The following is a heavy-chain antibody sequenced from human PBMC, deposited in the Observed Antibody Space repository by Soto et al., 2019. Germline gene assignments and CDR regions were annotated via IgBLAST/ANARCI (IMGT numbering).Heavy chain of an antibody. V-gene: IGHV3-23*01. CDR3: AKPFSVGWGGFDY. J-gene: IGHJ4*02. Sequence: EVQLLESGGGLVQPGGSLRLSCAASGFTFSSYDMSWVRQAPGKGLEWVSAICGSGGCTYYADSVKGRFTISRDNSKNTLYLQMNSLRAEDTAIYYCAKPFSVGWGGFDYWGQGTLVTVSS. D-gene: IGHD3-16*01. CDR2: ICGSGGCT. CDR1: GFTFSSYD.